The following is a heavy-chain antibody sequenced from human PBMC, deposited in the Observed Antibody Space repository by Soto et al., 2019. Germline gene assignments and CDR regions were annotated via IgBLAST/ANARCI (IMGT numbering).Heavy chain of an antibody. D-gene: IGHD2-15*01. J-gene: IGHJ4*02. Sequence: VGSLRLSCAASVFTFSAYAMSWVRQSPGKGLEWVSAISGSGDNTYYAQSVKGRFTFSRDNSKNTPYLQMNSLKAEDTAVYYCAKDSVRGGASVFNYWGQGTLVTVSS. CDR3: AKDSVRGGASVFNY. CDR2: ISGSGDNT. CDR1: VFTFSAYA. V-gene: IGHV3-23*01.